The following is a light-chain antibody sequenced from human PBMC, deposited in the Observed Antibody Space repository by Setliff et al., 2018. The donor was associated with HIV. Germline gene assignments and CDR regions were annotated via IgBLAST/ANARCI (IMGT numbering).Light chain of an antibody. CDR2: DVS. J-gene: IGLJ1*01. CDR1: SSDIGVYDY. CDR3: TSYTNNSTYV. V-gene: IGLV2-14*03. Sequence: QSVLTQAASVSGSPGQSTSISCTGTSSDIGVYDYVSWYQQHPGKAPKLMLYDVSRRPSAISTRFSGSKSGNTAFLTISGLQTEDEADYYCTSYTNNSTYVFGTGTKV.